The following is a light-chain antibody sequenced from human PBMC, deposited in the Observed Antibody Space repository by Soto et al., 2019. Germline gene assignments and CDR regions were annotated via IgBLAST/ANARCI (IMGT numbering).Light chain of an antibody. CDR3: QTWGSGIVV. Sequence: QSVLTQSPSASASLGASVKLTCTLSSGHSNYAIAWHQQQSEKGPRYLMKLNSDGSHSKGDGIPDRFSGSSSGAERYLTISSLQSEDEADYYCQTWGSGIVVFGGETKVTVL. J-gene: IGLJ2*01. CDR1: SGHSNYA. V-gene: IGLV4-69*01. CDR2: LNSDGSH.